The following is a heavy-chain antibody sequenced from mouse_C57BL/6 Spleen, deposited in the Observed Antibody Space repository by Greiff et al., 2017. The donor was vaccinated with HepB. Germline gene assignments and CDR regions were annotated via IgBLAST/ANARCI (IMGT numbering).Heavy chain of an antibody. CDR3: AREAQATFYAMDY. V-gene: IGHV1-64*01. Sequence: QVQLQHPGAELVKPGASVKLSCKASGYTFTSYWMHWVKQRPGQGLEWIGMIHPNSGSTNYNEKFKSKATLTVDKSSSTAYMQLSSLTSEDSAVYYCAREAQATFYAMDYWGQGTSVTVSS. D-gene: IGHD3-2*02. CDR1: GYTFTSYW. J-gene: IGHJ4*01. CDR2: IHPNSGST.